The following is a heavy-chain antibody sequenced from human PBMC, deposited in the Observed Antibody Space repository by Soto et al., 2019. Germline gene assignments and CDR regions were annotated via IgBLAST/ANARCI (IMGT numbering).Heavy chain of an antibody. Sequence: VSVKVSCKAPGYTFTSYYMHWVRQAPGKGLEWMGIINPSGGSTSYAQKFQGRVTMTRDTSTSTVYMELSSLRSEDTAVYYCARPVREYYDFWSGYFKEDYYYYYGMDVWGQGTTVTVSS. J-gene: IGHJ6*02. CDR3: ARPVREYYDFWSGYFKEDYYYYYGMDV. CDR2: INPSGGST. CDR1: GYTFTSYY. V-gene: IGHV1-46*01. D-gene: IGHD3-3*01.